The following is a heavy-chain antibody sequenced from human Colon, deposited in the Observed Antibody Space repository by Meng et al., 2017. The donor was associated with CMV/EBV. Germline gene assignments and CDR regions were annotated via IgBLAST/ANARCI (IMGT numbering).Heavy chain of an antibody. CDR3: AKDMKGGLDYLDH. D-gene: IGHD3-16*01. CDR2: IKYDGSMQ. Sequence: GESLKISCAASGFMFTNYGLHWVRQPPGKGLEWLAFIKYDGSMQYYAEALKGRFTISRDHSKNNVYLQLNSLRPEDTALYYCAKDMKGGLDYLDHWGQGTQVTVSS. CDR1: GFMFTNYG. V-gene: IGHV3-30*02. J-gene: IGHJ4*02.